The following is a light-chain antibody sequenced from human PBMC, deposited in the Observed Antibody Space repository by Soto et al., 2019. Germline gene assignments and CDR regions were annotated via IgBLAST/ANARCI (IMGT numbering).Light chain of an antibody. V-gene: IGKV1-39*01. CDR2: AAS. CDR1: QSISTD. CDR3: QQYDVDSGT. Sequence: DIQMTQFPSSLPASVGDRFTITCRASQSISTDLSWYQQKPGKAPNLLIYAASTLHAGVPSRFSGSGSGTDFTLTISSLQPDDFATYYCQQYDVDSGTFGQGTKVDIK. J-gene: IGKJ1*01.